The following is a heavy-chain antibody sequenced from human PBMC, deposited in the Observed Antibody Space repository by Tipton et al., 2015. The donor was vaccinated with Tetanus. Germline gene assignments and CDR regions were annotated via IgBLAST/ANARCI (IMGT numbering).Heavy chain of an antibody. CDR1: GGSIRGGTFY. D-gene: IGHD3-22*01. CDR3: ATGEMFSYESSGDNFYYGMDV. Sequence: TLSLTCTVSGGSIRGGTFYWGWIRQPPGKGLEWIGSIYESGDTYYIPSLKSRVTISVDTSKNQFSLNLNSMAAADAAVYYCATGEMFSYESSGDNFYYGMDVWGQGTTVTVSS. CDR2: IYESGDT. V-gene: IGHV4-39*07. J-gene: IGHJ6*02.